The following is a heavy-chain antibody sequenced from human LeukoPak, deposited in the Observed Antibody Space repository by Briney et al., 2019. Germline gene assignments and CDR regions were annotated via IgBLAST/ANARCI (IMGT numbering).Heavy chain of an antibody. Sequence: QPGGSLRLSCAASGFTFSSYAMSWVRQAPGKGLECVSAISGSGGSTYYADSVEGRFTISRDNSKNTLYLQMNSLRAEDTAVYYCAKDQYGTPYYFDYWGQGTLVTVSS. J-gene: IGHJ4*02. CDR1: GFTFSSYA. D-gene: IGHD3-10*01. CDR3: AKDQYGTPYYFDY. CDR2: ISGSGGST. V-gene: IGHV3-23*01.